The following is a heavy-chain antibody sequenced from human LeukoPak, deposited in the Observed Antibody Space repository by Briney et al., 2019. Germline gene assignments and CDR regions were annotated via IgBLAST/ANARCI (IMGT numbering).Heavy chain of an antibody. J-gene: IGHJ6*04. Sequence: GGSLRLSCAASGFTVSSNYIRWVRQAPGKGLEWVSVIYTTGDTYYADSVKGRFTISRDNAKNSLYLQMNSLRAEDTAVYYCAELGITMIGGVWGKGTTVTISS. CDR3: AELGITMIGGV. CDR2: IYTTGDT. V-gene: IGHV3-66*01. CDR1: GFTVSSNY. D-gene: IGHD3-10*02.